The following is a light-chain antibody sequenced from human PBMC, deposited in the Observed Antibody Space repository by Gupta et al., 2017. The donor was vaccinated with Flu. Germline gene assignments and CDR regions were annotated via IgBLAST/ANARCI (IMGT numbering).Light chain of an antibody. CDR1: SSDVGGYKY. CDR3: SSYTSTSSWV. Sequence: QSALTQPASVSGSPGQSITISCTGTSSDVGGYKYVSWYQQRPGKALQLMIYEVRYRPSGVASRFSGSKSGNTASLTISGLQAEDEADYYCSSYTSTSSWVFGGGTELTVL. CDR2: EVR. J-gene: IGLJ3*02. V-gene: IGLV2-14*01.